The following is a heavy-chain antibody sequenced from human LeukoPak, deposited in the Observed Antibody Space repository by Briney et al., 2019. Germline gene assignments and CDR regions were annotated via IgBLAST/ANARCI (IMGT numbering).Heavy chain of an antibody. D-gene: IGHD3-10*01. CDR2: ISGSGGST. J-gene: IGHJ6*02. V-gene: IGHV3-23*01. Sequence: GGSLRLSCAVSGFTFSSYAMNWVRQAPGKGLEWVSAISGSGGSTYYADSVKGRFTISRDNSKNTVSLQMNSLRAEDTALYYCAKGYAYYYGPGSNYGMDVWGQGTTVTVSS. CDR3: AKGYAYYYGPGSNYGMDV. CDR1: GFTFSSYA.